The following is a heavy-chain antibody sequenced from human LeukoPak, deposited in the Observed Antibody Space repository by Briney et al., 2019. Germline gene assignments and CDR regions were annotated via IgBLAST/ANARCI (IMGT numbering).Heavy chain of an antibody. CDR1: GFTFRSYA. J-gene: IGHJ4*02. CDR3: ARVDSGSYYVGDY. D-gene: IGHD1-26*01. CDR2: ISYDGSNK. V-gene: IGHV3-30*04. Sequence: PGGSLRLSCAAPGFTFRSYAMPWVRQAPGKGLEWVAVISYDGSNKYYADSVKGRFTISRDNSKNTLYLQMNSLRAEDTAVYYCARVDSGSYYVGDYWGQGTLVTVSS.